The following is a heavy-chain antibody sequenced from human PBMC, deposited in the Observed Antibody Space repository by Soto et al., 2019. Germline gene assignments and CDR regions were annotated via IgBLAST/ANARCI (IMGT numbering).Heavy chain of an antibody. CDR3: ARVGGREREWYDYYYYYMDV. Sequence: GGSLRLSCAASGFTFSDYYMSWIRQAPGKGLEWVSYISSSGSTIYYADSVKGRFTISRDNAKNSLYLQMNSLRAEDTAVYYCARVGGREREWYDYYYYYMDVWGKGTTVTVSS. V-gene: IGHV3-11*01. D-gene: IGHD3-3*01. J-gene: IGHJ6*03. CDR2: ISSSGSTI. CDR1: GFTFSDYY.